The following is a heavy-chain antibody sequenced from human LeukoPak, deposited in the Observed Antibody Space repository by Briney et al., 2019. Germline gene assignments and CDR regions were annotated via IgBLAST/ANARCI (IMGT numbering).Heavy chain of an antibody. CDR2: IYYSGST. CDR3: ARYHHSLGLFY. Sequence: SETLSLTCTVSGGSISDYYWNWIRQPPGKGLEWIGYIYYSGSTNYNPSLKSRVTISLDTSKNQFSLKLSSVTAADTAVYYCARYHHSLGLFYWGQGTLVTVSS. J-gene: IGHJ4*02. V-gene: IGHV4-59*01. D-gene: IGHD2-2*01. CDR1: GGSISDYY.